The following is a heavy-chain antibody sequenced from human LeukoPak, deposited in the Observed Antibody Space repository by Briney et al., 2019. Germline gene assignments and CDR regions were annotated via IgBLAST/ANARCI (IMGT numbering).Heavy chain of an antibody. CDR3: ATLISEAGIVGATDAFDI. CDR2: INPNSGGT. Sequence: ASVKVSCKASGSTFTGYYMHWVRQAPGQGLEWMGWINPNSGGTNYAQKFQGRVTMTRDTSISTAYMELSRLRSDDTAVYYCATLISEAGIVGATDAFDIWGQGTMVTVSA. D-gene: IGHD1-26*01. CDR1: GSTFTGYY. V-gene: IGHV1-2*02. J-gene: IGHJ3*02.